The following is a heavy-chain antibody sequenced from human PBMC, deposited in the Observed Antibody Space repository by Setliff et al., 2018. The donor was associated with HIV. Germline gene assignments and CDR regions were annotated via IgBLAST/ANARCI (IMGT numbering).Heavy chain of an antibody. CDR1: GGTFSSYA. V-gene: IGHV1-69*05. J-gene: IGHJ6*02. CDR3: VRGLQDCGGVPTCRYYYYYGMDV. Sequence: GASVKVSCKASGGTFSSYAISWVRQAPGQGLEWMGGIIPIFGAVNYAQKFQGRVTITTDESTSTAYMELSSLRSEDTAVYYCVRGLQDCGGVPTCRYYYYYGMDVWGQGTTVTVSS. CDR2: IIPIFGAV. D-gene: IGHD2-21*01.